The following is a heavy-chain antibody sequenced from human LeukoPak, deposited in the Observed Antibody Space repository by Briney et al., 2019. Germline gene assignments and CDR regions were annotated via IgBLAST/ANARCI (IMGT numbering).Heavy chain of an antibody. J-gene: IGHJ5*02. CDR3: ARGYCSGGSCHRRDWFDP. CDR1: GYTFTGYY. CDR2: INPNSGGI. V-gene: IGHV1-2*02. D-gene: IGHD2-15*01. Sequence: ASVKVSCKASGYTFTGYYMHWVRQAPGQGLEWMGWINPNSGGINYAQKFQGRVTMTRDTSISTAYMELSRLRSDETAVYYCARGYCSGGSCHRRDWFDPWGQGTLVTVSS.